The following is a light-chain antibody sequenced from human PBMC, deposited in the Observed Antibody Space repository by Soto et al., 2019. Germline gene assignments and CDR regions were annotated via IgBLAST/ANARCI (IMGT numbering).Light chain of an antibody. CDR1: QSISNW. CDR2: KAS. Sequence: DIQMTQSPSTLSASVGDRVTITCRASQSISNWLAWYQQKPGKAPKLLIYKASNLESGVPSRFSGSGSGTDFALTISSLQPDDFATYYCQQYHGYPGTFGQGTRLEIK. CDR3: QQYHGYPGT. V-gene: IGKV1-5*03. J-gene: IGKJ5*01.